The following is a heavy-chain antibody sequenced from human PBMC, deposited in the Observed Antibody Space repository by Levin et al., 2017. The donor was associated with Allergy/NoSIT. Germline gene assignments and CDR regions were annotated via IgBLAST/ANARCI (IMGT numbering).Heavy chain of an antibody. J-gene: IGHJ4*02. Sequence: SETLSLTCAVSGGSISSSNWWSWVRQPPGKGLEWIGEIYHSGSTNYNPSLKSRVTISVDKSKNQFSLKLSSVTAADTAVYYCARDRAYMVRGVTHYYFDYWGQGTLVTVSS. CDR2: IYHSGST. V-gene: IGHV4-4*02. CDR3: ARDRAYMVRGVTHYYFDY. CDR1: GGSISSSNW. D-gene: IGHD3-10*01.